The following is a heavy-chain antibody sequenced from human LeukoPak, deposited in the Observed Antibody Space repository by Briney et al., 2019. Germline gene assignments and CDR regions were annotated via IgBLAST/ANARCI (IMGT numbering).Heavy chain of an antibody. CDR1: GFTFGDYA. CDR3: TRDRLGIRYYYDMDV. V-gene: IGHV3-49*04. J-gene: IGHJ6*02. D-gene: IGHD7-27*01. Sequence: PGRSLRLSCTASGFTFGDYAMSWVRQAPGKGLEWVGFIRSKAYGGTTEYAASVKGRFTISRDDSKSIAYLQMNSLKTEDTAVYYCTRDRLGIRYYYDMDVWGQGTTVTVSS. CDR2: IRSKAYGGTT.